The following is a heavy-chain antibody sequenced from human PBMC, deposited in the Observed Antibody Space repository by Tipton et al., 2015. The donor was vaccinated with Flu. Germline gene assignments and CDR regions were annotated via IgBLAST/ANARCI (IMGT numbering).Heavy chain of an antibody. CDR2: ISSSGSTI. J-gene: IGHJ4*02. CDR1: GFTFSSYE. V-gene: IGHV3-48*03. CDR3: ARVRGDGYNKRFDY. Sequence: SLRLSCAASGFTFSSYEMNWVRQAPGKGLEWVSYISSSGSTIYYADSVKGRFTISRDNAKNSLYLQMNSLRAEDTAVYYCARVRGDGYNKRFDYWGQGTLVTVSS. D-gene: IGHD5-24*01.